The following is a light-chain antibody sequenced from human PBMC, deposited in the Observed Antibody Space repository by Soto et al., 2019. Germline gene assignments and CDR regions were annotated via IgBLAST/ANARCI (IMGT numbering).Light chain of an antibody. Sequence: QAVVTQPPSASGTPGQRVTISCSGSSSNIENNYVYWYQKFPGTAPKLLIHSNNQRPSGVPDRFSGSRSATSASLAISGLRSEDEADYYCASWDDSLSGRVFGGGTKLTVL. CDR3: ASWDDSLSGRV. V-gene: IGLV1-47*02. CDR2: SNN. CDR1: SSNIENNY. J-gene: IGLJ3*02.